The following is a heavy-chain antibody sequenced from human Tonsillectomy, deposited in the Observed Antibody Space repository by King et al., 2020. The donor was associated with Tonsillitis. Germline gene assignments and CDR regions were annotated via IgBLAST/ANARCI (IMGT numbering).Heavy chain of an antibody. J-gene: IGHJ4*02. CDR1: GFTFSSYA. D-gene: IGHD3-10*02. CDR2: ISGSGGNT. V-gene: IGHV3-23*04. Sequence: VQLVESGGGLVQPGGSLRLSCAASGFTFSSYAMNWVRQAPGRGLEWVSTISGSGGNTYYADSVKGRFTISRDNSKNTLYLQMNSLRAEDTAVYYCAKGVRYTDHTQAFDYGGQGTLVSVSS. CDR3: AKGVRYTDHTQAFDY.